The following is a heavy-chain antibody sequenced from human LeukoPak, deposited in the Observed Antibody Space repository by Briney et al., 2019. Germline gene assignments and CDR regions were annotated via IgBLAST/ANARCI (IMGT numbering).Heavy chain of an antibody. V-gene: IGHV1-18*01. CDR1: GYTFTSYD. J-gene: IGHJ4*02. D-gene: IGHD3-10*01. CDR2: ISSNNGNT. CDR3: ARGVLLWFGESIDY. Sequence: ASVKVSCKASGYTFTSYDINWGRQAPGQGLEWMGWISSNNGNTNYAQKLQGRVTMTTDTSTSTAYMELRSLRSDDTAVYYCARGVLLWFGESIDYWGQGSLVTVSS.